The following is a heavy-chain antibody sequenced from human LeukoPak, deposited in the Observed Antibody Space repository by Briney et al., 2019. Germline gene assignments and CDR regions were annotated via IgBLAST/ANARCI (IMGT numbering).Heavy chain of an antibody. CDR3: ARDLVRQHFDY. CDR1: GFTFSSYW. D-gene: IGHD2-8*02. CDR2: IKQDGSEK. Sequence: GGSLRLSCAASGFTFSSYWMSWVRQAPGKGLEWVANIKQDGSEKYYVDSVKGRFTISRDNARNSLYLQMNSLRAEDTAVYYCARDLVRQHFDYWGQGTLVTVSS. J-gene: IGHJ4*02. V-gene: IGHV3-7*01.